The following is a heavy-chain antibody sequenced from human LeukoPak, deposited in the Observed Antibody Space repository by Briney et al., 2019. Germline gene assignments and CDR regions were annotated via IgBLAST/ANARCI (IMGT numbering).Heavy chain of an antibody. CDR2: IYYSGSS. Sequence: SETLSLTCTVSGGSISTYYWSWIRQPPGKGLEWIGYIYYSGSSKYNLSLKRQVTISVDTSKCQLSLKLITVTAADTAVDPCARTAMMYYFVYGGQGTLTTVFS. V-gene: IGHV4-59*08. CDR3: ARTAMMYYFVY. CDR1: GGSISTYY. J-gene: IGHJ4*02. D-gene: IGHD2-2*01.